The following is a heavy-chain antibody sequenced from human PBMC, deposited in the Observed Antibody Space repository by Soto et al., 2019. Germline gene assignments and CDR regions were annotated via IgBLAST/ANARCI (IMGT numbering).Heavy chain of an antibody. CDR2: ISDDGNYK. D-gene: IGHD3-16*01. CDR1: GFTFSSHA. V-gene: IGHV3-30*03. J-gene: IGHJ3*02. CDR3: ARDIYSYGSVGTPDI. Sequence: PGGSLRLSCAASGFTFSSHAMHWVRQAPGKGLEWVAAISDDGNYKPYADSVKGRFTISRDNSKNTLDLQMNSLRVEDTAAYYCARDIYSYGSVGTPDIWGQGTMVTVSS.